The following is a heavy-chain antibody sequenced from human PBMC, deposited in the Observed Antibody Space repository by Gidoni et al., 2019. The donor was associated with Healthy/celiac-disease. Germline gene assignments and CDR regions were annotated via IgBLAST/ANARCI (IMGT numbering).Heavy chain of an antibody. D-gene: IGHD2-15*01. J-gene: IGHJ3*02. CDR2: SSGSGGST. Sequence: AQLLESGGGWVQPGGSLRLTCAASGFTVSSDAMSWVRQAPVKGLEWVSASSGSGGSTYYADSVKGRFTISRDNSKNTLYLQMNSLRAEDTAVYYCAKATEDIVVVVAATVQSDAFDIWGQGTMVTVSS. V-gene: IGHV3-23*01. CDR1: GFTVSSDA. CDR3: AKATEDIVVVVAATVQSDAFDI.